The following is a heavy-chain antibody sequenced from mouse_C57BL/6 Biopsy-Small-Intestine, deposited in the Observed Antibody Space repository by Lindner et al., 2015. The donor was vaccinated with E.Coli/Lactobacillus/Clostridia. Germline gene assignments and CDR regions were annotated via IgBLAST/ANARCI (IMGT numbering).Heavy chain of an antibody. J-gene: IGHJ2*01. CDR3: ARRGIITTVVAPDF. CDR2: INPNYGTT. Sequence: VQLQESGPELVKPGASVKISCKASGYSFTDYNMNWVKQINGKSLEWIGVINPNYGTTGYNQKFKGKATLTVDRSSSTAYMQLNSLTSEDSAVYYCARRGIITTVVAPDFWGRGTTLTVSS. V-gene: IGHV1-39*01. D-gene: IGHD1-1*01. CDR1: GYSFTDYN.